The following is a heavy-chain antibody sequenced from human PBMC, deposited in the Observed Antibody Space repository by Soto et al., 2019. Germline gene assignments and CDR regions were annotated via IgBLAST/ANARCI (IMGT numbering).Heavy chain of an antibody. J-gene: IGHJ6*02. D-gene: IGHD2-2*01. V-gene: IGHV1-69*06. Sequence: QVQLVQSGTEVRKPGSSVKVSCKASEYIFSSYPVSWVRQAPGQGLEWMGEIVPMFGTLKSAQKLQDRLAISADKPTTPGYLELSSLRSKDTAVYSGASINNVQTYHTAMALWGQGTTVIV. CDR3: ASINNVQTYHTAMAL. CDR2: IVPMFGTL. CDR1: EYIFSSYP.